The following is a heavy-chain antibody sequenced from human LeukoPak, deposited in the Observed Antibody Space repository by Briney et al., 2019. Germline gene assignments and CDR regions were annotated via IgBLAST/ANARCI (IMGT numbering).Heavy chain of an antibody. CDR2: ISAYNGNT. J-gene: IGHJ5*02. CDR3: ARGLVLWFGDGNWFDP. D-gene: IGHD3-10*01. Sequence: ASVKVSCKASGYTFTSYGISWVRQAPGQGLEWMGWISAYNGNTNYAQKLQGRVTMTRDTSTSTVYMELSSLRSEDTAVYYCARGLVLWFGDGNWFDPWGQGTLVTVSS. CDR1: GYTFTSYG. V-gene: IGHV1-18*01.